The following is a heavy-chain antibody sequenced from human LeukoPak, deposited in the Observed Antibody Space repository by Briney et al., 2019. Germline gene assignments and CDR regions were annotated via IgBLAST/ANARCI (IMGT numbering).Heavy chain of an antibody. Sequence: ASVKVSCKASGYTFTSYYMHWVRQAPGQGLEWMGIINPSGGSTSYAQKFQGRVTMTRDTSTSTVYMELSSLRSEDTAVYYCATWYYYDSSDYYLADHWGQGTLVTVSS. CDR2: INPSGGST. CDR3: ATWYYYDSSDYYLADH. V-gene: IGHV1-46*01. D-gene: IGHD3-22*01. J-gene: IGHJ5*02. CDR1: GYTFTSYY.